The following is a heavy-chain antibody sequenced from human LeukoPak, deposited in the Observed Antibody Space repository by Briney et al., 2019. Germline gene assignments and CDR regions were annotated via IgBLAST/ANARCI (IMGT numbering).Heavy chain of an antibody. D-gene: IGHD3-22*01. CDR2: ISYDGHNN. V-gene: IGHV3-30*04. CDR1: GFTFSSYA. J-gene: IGHJ4*02. Sequence: GGSLRLSCAASGFTFSSYAMHWVRQAPGKGLEWVAVISYDGHNNDYGDSVKGRFTISRDNSRNTMYLQMNSLRAEDTAVYYCAKGLYDNSGYYYFDYWGQGTLVTVSS. CDR3: AKGLYDNSGYYYFDY.